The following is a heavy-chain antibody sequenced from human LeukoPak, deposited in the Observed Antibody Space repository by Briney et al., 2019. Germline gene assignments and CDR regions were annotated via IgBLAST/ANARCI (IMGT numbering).Heavy chain of an antibody. D-gene: IGHD5/OR15-5a*01. CDR2: IKYDGSND. CDR3: AKVLYSFSAVGLLALDY. V-gene: IGHV3-30*02. CDR1: EFSFSIFD. Sequence: PGGSLRLSCAVSEFSFSIFDMVWVRQAPGKGLEWVASIKYDGSNDFYADSVKGRFTISKDNSKNTLYLQMSSLKSEDTAVYYCAKVLYSFSAVGLLALDYWGQGTLLTVSS. J-gene: IGHJ4*02.